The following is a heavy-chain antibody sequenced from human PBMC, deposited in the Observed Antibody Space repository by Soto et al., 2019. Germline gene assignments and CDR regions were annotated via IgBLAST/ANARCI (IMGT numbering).Heavy chain of an antibody. J-gene: IGHJ4*02. D-gene: IGHD4-17*01. CDR2: ISYDGSHK. V-gene: IGHV3-30*18. CDR1: GFTFSNSG. CDR3: AKSAGDYVFSFFDF. Sequence: PGGSLRLSCAASGFTFSNSGLHWVRQAPGKGLEWVALISYDGSHKFYADSVKGRFTISRDNSKNTLYLQMNSLRAEDSAVFYCAKSAGDYVFSFFDFWGQGTLVTVSS.